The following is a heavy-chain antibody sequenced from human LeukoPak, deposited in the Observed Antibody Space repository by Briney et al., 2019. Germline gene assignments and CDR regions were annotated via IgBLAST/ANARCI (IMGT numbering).Heavy chain of an antibody. CDR2: IGYDGRNK. D-gene: IGHD4-11*01. V-gene: IGHV3-30*02. J-gene: IGHJ6*02. CDR1: GFTFSSYG. CDR3: AKDRNYGNYQKDYYYYYFGMDV. Sequence: GGSLRLSCAASGFTFSSYGMHWVRQAPGKGLEWVAIIGYDGRNKLYVDSVEGRFTISRDNSKNTLYLQMNSLRAEDTAVYYCAKDRNYGNYQKDYYYYYFGMDVWGQGTTVIVSS.